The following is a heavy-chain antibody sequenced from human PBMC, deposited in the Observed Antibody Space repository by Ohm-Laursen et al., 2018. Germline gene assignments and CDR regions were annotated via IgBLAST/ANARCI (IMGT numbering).Heavy chain of an antibody. CDR2: IYSSGNP. CDR1: GESISGYY. V-gene: IGHV4-4*07. J-gene: IGHJ4*02. CDR3: ARDGSGWYSH. Sequence: SDTLSLTCSVSGESISGYYWNWIRMPAGKGMEWVGRIYSSGNPIYNPSLKSRVTMSVDTSTIQISLKLNSVTAADTAVYYCARDGSGWYSHWGQETLVTVSS. D-gene: IGHD6-19*01.